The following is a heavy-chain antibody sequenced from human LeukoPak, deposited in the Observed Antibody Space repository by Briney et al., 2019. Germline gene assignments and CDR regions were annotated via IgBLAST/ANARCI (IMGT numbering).Heavy chain of an antibody. J-gene: IGHJ6*02. CDR1: GFTFDDYA. Sequence: GGSLRLSCAASGFTFDDYAMHWVRQAPGKGLEWISLISGDGGSTYYADSVKGRFTISRDNSKNSLYLQMNSLRTEDTALYYCAKVERGYSGYDEYYYYYGMDVWGQGTTVNVSS. D-gene: IGHD5-12*01. CDR2: ISGDGGST. CDR3: AKVERGYSGYDEYYYYYGMDV. V-gene: IGHV3-43*02.